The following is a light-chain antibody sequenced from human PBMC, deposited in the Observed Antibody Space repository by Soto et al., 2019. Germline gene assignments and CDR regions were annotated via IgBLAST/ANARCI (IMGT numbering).Light chain of an antibody. J-gene: IGKJ5*01. CDR1: QTVTSNY. V-gene: IGKV3-20*01. CDR2: GAS. Sequence: EVVLTQSPATLSLSPGERATLSCRASQTVTSNYLAWHQQKPGQTPRLLIYGASRRATGIPDRFSGSGSGTDFTLTISRLEPEDFAVYYCQQHGSSPITFGQGTRLEIK. CDR3: QQHGSSPIT.